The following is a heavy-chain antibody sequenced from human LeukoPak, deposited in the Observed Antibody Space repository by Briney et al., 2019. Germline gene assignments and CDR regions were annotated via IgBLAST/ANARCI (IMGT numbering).Heavy chain of an antibody. CDR1: GFTFTIYA. J-gene: IGHJ4*02. Sequence: GGSLRLSCAASGFTFTIYAMSWVRQAPGKGLEWVSSISASAGTTYYADSVKGRFTFSRDNSKNTLYLQMNGLRAEDTAVYYCAKGVEYGDPYYFDYWGQGALVTVSS. CDR3: AKGVEYGDPYYFDY. V-gene: IGHV3-23*01. D-gene: IGHD4-17*01. CDR2: ISASAGTT.